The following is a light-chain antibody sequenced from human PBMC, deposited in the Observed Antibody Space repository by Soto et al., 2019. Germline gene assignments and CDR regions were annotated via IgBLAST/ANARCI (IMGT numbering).Light chain of an antibody. J-gene: IGLJ2*01. Sequence: QSALTQPASVSGSPGQSITISCTGTSSDVGGYNYVSWYQQHPGKAPKFMIYEVSNRPSGVSNRFSGSKSGNTASLTISGLQAEDEADYYCSSYTSSSTWVFGGGTK. CDR2: EVS. V-gene: IGLV2-14*01. CDR1: SSDVGGYNY. CDR3: SSYTSSSTWV.